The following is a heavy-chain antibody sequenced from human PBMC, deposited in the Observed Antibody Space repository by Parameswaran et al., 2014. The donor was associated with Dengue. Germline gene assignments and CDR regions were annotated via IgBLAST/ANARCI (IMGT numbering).Heavy chain of an antibody. V-gene: IGHV1-46*01. J-gene: IGHJ4*02. CDR3: ARFPPASAAGDY. CDR2: INPSGGST. Sequence: WVRQAPGQGLEWMGIINPSGGSTSYAQKFQGRVTMTRDTSTSTVYMELSSLRSEDTAVYYCARFPPASAAGDYWGQGTLVTVSS. D-gene: IGHD6-13*01.